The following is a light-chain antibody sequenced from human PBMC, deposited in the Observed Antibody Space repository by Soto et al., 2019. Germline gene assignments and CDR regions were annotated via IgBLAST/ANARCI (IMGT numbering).Light chain of an antibody. Sequence: EIVLTQSPATLSLSPGERATLSCRASQSVRSYLAWYQQKPGQAPRLLIHDASSRATGIPARFSGSGSGTDFTLTISSLEPEDFAVYYCQQRTNWPSSTFGQGTRLEIK. J-gene: IGKJ5*01. CDR2: DAS. V-gene: IGKV3-11*01. CDR1: QSVRSY. CDR3: QQRTNWPSST.